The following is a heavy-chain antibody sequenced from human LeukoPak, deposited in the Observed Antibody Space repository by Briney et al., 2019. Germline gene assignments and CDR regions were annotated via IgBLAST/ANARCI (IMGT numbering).Heavy chain of an antibody. CDR1: GFTFSSYA. J-gene: IGHJ2*01. D-gene: IGHD3-3*01. V-gene: IGHV3-64*01. Sequence: PGGSLRLSCAASGFTFSSYAMHWVRQAPGKGLEYVSAISSNGGSTYYANSAKGRFTISRDNSKNTLYLQMGSLRAEDMAVYYCARGPKGVGFLLYWYFDLWGRGTLVTVSS. CDR3: ARGPKGVGFLLYWYFDL. CDR2: ISSNGGST.